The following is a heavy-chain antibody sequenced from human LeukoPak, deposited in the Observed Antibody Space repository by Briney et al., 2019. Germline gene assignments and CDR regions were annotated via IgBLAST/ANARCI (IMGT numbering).Heavy chain of an antibody. Sequence: GASVKVSCKASGYTFTSYYMHWVRQAPGQGLEWMEIINPSGGSTSYAQKFQGRVTMTRDTSTSTVYMELSSLRSEDTAVYYCARDLRRQQLVPLYYFDYWGQGTLVTVSS. J-gene: IGHJ4*02. V-gene: IGHV1-46*01. CDR3: ARDLRRQQLVPLYYFDY. CDR2: INPSGGST. CDR1: GYTFTSYY. D-gene: IGHD6-13*01.